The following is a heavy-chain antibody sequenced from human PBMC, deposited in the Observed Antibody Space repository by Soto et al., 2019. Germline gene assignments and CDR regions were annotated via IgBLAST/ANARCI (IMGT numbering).Heavy chain of an antibody. CDR2: LTWGGSA. Sequence: EVQLLESGGGLIQPGGSLRLSCAGSGFTFSDYGMNWVRQAPGKGLEWVSGLTWGGSAYYAESVRGRFTISRDNSKSILYAQMNSLRVEDTAVYYCAKERTSSTYDGMDVWGQGTPVTVSS. J-gene: IGHJ6*02. D-gene: IGHD6-6*01. CDR1: GFTFSDYG. CDR3: AKERTSSTYDGMDV. V-gene: IGHV3-23*01.